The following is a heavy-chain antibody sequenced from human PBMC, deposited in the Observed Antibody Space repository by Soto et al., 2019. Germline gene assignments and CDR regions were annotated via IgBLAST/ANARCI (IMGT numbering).Heavy chain of an antibody. Sequence: QVQLQQWGAGLLKPSETLSLTCAVYGGFVSSGSYYWSWIRQPPGKGLEWIGEMRHSGGTHFNPSLKSRFTISVDTSKNQFSLKMSSVPAADTALYYCARVERGTATTVVDAFEIWGPGTMVTVSS. D-gene: IGHD1-1*01. J-gene: IGHJ3*02. CDR1: GGFVSSGSYY. V-gene: IGHV4-34*01. CDR2: MRHSGGT. CDR3: ARVERGTATTVVDAFEI.